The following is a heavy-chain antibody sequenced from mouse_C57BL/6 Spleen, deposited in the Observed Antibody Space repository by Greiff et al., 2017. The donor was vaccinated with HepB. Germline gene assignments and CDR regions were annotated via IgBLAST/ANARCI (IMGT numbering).Heavy chain of an antibody. D-gene: IGHD2-2*01. V-gene: IGHV1-80*01. CDR3: AREETMVRNDY. CDR1: GYAFSSYW. Sequence: QVQLKESGVELVKPGASVKISCKASGYAFSSYWMNWVKQRPGKGLEWIGQIYPGDGDTNYNGKFKGKATLTADKSSSTAYMQLSSLTSEDSAVYFCAREETMVRNDYWGQGTTLTVSS. J-gene: IGHJ2*01. CDR2: IYPGDGDT.